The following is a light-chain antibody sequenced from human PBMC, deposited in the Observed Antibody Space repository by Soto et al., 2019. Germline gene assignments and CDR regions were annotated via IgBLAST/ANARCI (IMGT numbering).Light chain of an antibody. V-gene: IGLV2-14*03. CDR2: DVS. Sequence: QSVLTQPASVSGSPGQSITISCTGTSSDVGGYHYVSWYQQHPGKAPKLIIYDVSNRPSGVSNRFSGFKSVNTASLTISGLQAEDEADYYCSSYTSSSTLYVFGTGTKLTVL. CDR3: SSYTSSSTLYV. CDR1: SSDVGGYHY. J-gene: IGLJ1*01.